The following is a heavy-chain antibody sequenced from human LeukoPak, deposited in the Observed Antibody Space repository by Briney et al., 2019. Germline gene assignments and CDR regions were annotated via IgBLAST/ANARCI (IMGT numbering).Heavy chain of an antibody. CDR2: IYQSGST. CDR1: GGSISSGGYS. D-gene: IGHD5-12*01. CDR3: ARSRAYDYHFDN. V-gene: IGHV4-30-2*02. Sequence: SQTLSLTCAVSGGSISSGGYSWSWIRQPPGKGLEWIGYIYQSGSTNYNPSLKSRVTISVDTSKNQFSLKLTSVTAADTAVYYCARSRAYDYHFDNWGQGTLVTVSS. J-gene: IGHJ4*02.